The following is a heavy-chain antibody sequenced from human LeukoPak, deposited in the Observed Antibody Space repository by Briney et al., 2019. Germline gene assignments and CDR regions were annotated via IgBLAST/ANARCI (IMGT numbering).Heavy chain of an antibody. V-gene: IGHV4-59*01. Sequence: SETLFLSCTVAGGSISNYCWRWSRQPRGKGLERVGYTYDSGGTNYHPSLQGLVTISVDTSKNPFFLKLSSVTSADTAVYYCARTVDTAMDTFDYWGQGTMVTVSS. CDR1: GGSISNYC. CDR3: ARTVDTAMDTFDY. D-gene: IGHD5-18*01. CDR2: TYDSGGT. J-gene: IGHJ4*02.